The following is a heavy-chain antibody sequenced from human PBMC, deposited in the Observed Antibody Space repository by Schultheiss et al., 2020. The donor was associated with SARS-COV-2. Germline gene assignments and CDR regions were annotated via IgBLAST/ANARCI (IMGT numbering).Heavy chain of an antibody. J-gene: IGHJ6*02. D-gene: IGHD6-6*01. V-gene: IGHV4-61*01. CDR3: ARDRYSSSPYPRNYYYYGMDV. CDR2: IYYSGST. Sequence: SETLSLTCTVSGGSVSRGSYYWSWVRQPPGKGLEWIGYIYYSGSTNYNPSLKSRVTISVDTSKNQFSLKLSSVTAADTAVYYCARDRYSSSPYPRNYYYYGMDVWGQGTTVTVSS. CDR1: GGSVSRGSYY.